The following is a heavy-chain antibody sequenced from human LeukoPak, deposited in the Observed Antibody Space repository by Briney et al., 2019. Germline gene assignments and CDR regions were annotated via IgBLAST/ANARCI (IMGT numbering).Heavy chain of an antibody. J-gene: IGHJ3*02. CDR2: ISSSSSYI. Sequence: GSLRLSCAASGFTFSSYSMNWVRQAPGKGLEWVSSISSSSSYIYYADSVKGRFTISRDNAKNSLHLQMNSLRAEDTAVYYCARPGPDDAFDIWGQGTMVTVSS. V-gene: IGHV3-21*01. D-gene: IGHD7-27*01. CDR1: GFTFSSYS. CDR3: ARPGPDDAFDI.